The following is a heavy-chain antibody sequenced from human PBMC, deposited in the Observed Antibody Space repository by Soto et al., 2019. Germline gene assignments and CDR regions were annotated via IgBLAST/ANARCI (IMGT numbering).Heavy chain of an antibody. Sequence: ASVKVSCKASGYTFSSYAMHWVRQAPGQRLEWMGWINADYGNTNYSQKFQDRVTISRYTSASTASMELTSLSSEDTAVYCCARHTGDGPFDFWGQGTLVTVSS. CDR2: INADYGNT. D-gene: IGHD7-27*01. CDR3: ARHTGDGPFDF. V-gene: IGHV1-3*01. J-gene: IGHJ4*02. CDR1: GYTFSSYA.